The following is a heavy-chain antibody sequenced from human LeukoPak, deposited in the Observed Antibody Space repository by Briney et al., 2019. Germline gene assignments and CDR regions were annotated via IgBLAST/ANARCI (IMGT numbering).Heavy chain of an antibody. Sequence: SETLSLTCTVSGGSISSSSYYWGWIRQPPGKGLEWIGSIYYSGSTYYNPSLKSRVTISVDTSKNQFSLKLSSVTAADTAVYYCASSGGVVPPPGFDYWGQGTLVTVSS. D-gene: IGHD3-16*01. J-gene: IGHJ4*02. CDR1: GGSISSSSYY. CDR3: ASSGGVVPPPGFDY. V-gene: IGHV4-39*07. CDR2: IYYSGST.